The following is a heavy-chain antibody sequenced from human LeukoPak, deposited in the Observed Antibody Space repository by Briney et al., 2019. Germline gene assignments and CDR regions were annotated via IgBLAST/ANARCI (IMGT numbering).Heavy chain of an antibody. D-gene: IGHD2-2*01. J-gene: IGHJ4*02. Sequence: ASVKVSCKASGYTFTSYGISWVRQAPGQGPEWMGWISAYNGNTNYAQNLQGRVTMTTDTSTSTAYMELRSLRSDGTAVYYCARVPVVVLPTAYCFDYWGQGTLVTVSS. V-gene: IGHV1-18*01. CDR1: GYTFTSYG. CDR3: ARVPVVVLPTAYCFDY. CDR2: ISAYNGNT.